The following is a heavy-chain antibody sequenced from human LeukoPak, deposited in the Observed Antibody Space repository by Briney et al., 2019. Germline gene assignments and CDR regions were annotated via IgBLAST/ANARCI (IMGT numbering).Heavy chain of an antibody. V-gene: IGHV3-23*01. CDR2: ISGSGGST. Sequence: PGGTLRLSCAASGFTFSSYAMSWVRQAPGKGLEWVSAISGSGGSTYYADSVKGRFTISRDNSKNTPYLQMNSLRAEDTAVYYCAKERVVPAAIGWFDPWGQGTLVTVSS. CDR3: AKERVVPAAIGWFDP. D-gene: IGHD2-2*01. CDR1: GFTFSSYA. J-gene: IGHJ5*02.